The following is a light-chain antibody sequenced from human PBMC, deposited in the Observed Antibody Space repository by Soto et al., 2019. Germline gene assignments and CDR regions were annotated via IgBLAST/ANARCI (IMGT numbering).Light chain of an antibody. CDR3: SSYTSSSTLVV. CDR2: EVS. J-gene: IGLJ1*01. V-gene: IGLV2-14*01. CDR1: SSDVGGYNY. Sequence: QSALTQPASVSGSPGQSITISCTGTSSDVGGYNYFSWYQQHPGKAPKVMIYEVSNRPSGVSNRFSGSKSGNTASLTISGLQAEDEADYYCSSYTSSSTLVVFGTGTKLTVL.